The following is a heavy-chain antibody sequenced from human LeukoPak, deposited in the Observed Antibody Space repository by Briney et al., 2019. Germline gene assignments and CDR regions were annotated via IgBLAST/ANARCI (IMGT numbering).Heavy chain of an antibody. D-gene: IGHD2-15*01. CDR3: ARVDCSGGSCYSDFDY. CDR2: ISAYNGNT. V-gene: IGHV1-18*01. J-gene: IGHJ4*02. Sequence: ASVKVPCKASGYTFTSYGISWVRQAPGQGLEWMGWISAYNGNTNYAQKLQGRVTMTTDTSTSTAYMELRSLRSDDTAMYHCARVDCSGGSCYSDFDYWGQGTLVTVSS. CDR1: GYTFTSYG.